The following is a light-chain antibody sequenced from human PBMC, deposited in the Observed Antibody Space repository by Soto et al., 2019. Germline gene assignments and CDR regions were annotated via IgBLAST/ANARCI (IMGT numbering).Light chain of an antibody. J-gene: IGLJ3*02. CDR2: NNN. CDR1: SSNIGSTT. V-gene: IGLV1-44*01. Sequence: QSVLTQPPSASGTPGQRVTIACSGSSSNIGSTTVKCYQQLTGPAPKLLIYNNNQRPSGVPDRFSGSKSGTSASLAISGLQTEDESDYYCAAWDDSLNGVVFGGGTKLTVL. CDR3: AAWDDSLNGVV.